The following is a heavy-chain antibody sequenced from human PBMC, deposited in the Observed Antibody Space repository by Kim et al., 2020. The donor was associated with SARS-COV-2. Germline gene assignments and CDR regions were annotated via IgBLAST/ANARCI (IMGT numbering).Heavy chain of an antibody. Sequence: GGSLRLSCAASGFTFSSYAMHWVRQAPGKGLEWVAVISYDGSNKYYADSVKGRFTISRDNSKNTLYLQMNSLRAEDTAVYYCARDRVATVTTGQDYWGQGTLVTVSS. V-gene: IGHV3-30-3*01. CDR2: ISYDGSNK. CDR3: ARDRVATVTTGQDY. CDR1: GFTFSSYA. J-gene: IGHJ4*02. D-gene: IGHD4-17*01.